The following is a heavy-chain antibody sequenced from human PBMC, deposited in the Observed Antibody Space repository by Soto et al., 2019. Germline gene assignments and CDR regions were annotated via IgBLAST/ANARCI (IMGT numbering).Heavy chain of an antibody. D-gene: IGHD6-13*01. CDR3: ARDRGHSSSWDYFDY. CDR1: GYTFTSYY. V-gene: IGHV1-46*01. CDR2: INPSGGST. J-gene: IGHJ4*02. Sequence: GASVKVSCKASGYTFTSYYMHWVRQAPGQGLEWLGIINPSGGSTSYAQKFRGRVTMTRDTPTSTVYMELSSLRSEDTAVYYCARDRGHSSSWDYFDYWGLGTLVTVSS.